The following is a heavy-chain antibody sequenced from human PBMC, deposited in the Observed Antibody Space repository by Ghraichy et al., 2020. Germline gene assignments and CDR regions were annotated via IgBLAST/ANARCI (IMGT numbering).Heavy chain of an antibody. D-gene: IGHD6-19*01. CDR2: ISAYNGNT. Sequence: ASVKVSCKASGYTFTSYGISWVRQAPGQGLEWMGWISAYNGNTNYAQKLQGRVTMTTDTSTSTAYMELRSLRSDDTAVYYCARVGTTRGQWLVSPFDYFDYWGQGTLVTVSS. CDR1: GYTFTSYG. V-gene: IGHV1-18*01. CDR3: ARVGTTRGQWLVSPFDYFDY. J-gene: IGHJ4*02.